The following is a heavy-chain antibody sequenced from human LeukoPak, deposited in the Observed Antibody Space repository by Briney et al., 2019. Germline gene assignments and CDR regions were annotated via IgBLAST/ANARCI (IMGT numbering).Heavy chain of an antibody. Sequence: GASVKVSCKASGYTFTSYYMHWVRQAPGQGLEWMGIINPSGGSTSYAQKFQGGVTMTRGTSTSTVYMELSSLRSEDTAVYYCAKKSTPDSSGYSGFDYWGQGTLVTVSS. D-gene: IGHD3-22*01. CDR2: INPSGGST. V-gene: IGHV1-46*01. CDR1: GYTFTSYY. CDR3: AKKSTPDSSGYSGFDY. J-gene: IGHJ4*02.